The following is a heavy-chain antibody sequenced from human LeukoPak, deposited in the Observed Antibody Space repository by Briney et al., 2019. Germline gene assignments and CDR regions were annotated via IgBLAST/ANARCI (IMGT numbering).Heavy chain of an antibody. J-gene: IGHJ3*02. Sequence: GGSLRLSCAASGFTFSSYAMHWVRQAPGKGLEWVAVISYDGSNKYYADSVKGRFTISRDNSKNTLYLQMNSLRAEDTAVYYCARASYDSRFDIWGQGTMVTVSS. V-gene: IGHV3-30-3*01. CDR1: GFTFSSYA. D-gene: IGHD3-22*01. CDR2: ISYDGSNK. CDR3: ARASYDSRFDI.